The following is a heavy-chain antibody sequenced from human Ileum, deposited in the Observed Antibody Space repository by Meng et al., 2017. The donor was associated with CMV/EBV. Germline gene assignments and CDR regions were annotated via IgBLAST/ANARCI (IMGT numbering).Heavy chain of an antibody. Sequence: VELGGAGGGLTQTGGSLRLSCAASGFTFSNYWMQWVRQVPGKGLVWVSRIRSDGTGITYVDSVKGRFTISRDNAKNTLYLQMTNLRVDDTAVYYCTRDYWGIPDYWGQGTLVTVSS. V-gene: IGHV3-74*01. CDR3: TRDYWGIPDY. CDR1: GFTFSNYW. CDR2: IRSDGTGI. D-gene: IGHD7-27*01. J-gene: IGHJ4*02.